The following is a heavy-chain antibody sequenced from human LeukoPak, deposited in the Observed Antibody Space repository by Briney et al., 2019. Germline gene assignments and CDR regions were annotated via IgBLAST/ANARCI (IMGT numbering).Heavy chain of an antibody. CDR2: IYSSGST. CDR1: GGSISSYY. V-gene: IGHV4-4*07. D-gene: IGHD6-13*01. J-gene: IGHJ4*02. Sequence: SETLSLTCTVSGGSISSYYWSWIRQPAGKGLEWIGRIYSSGSTNYNPSPKSRVTMSVDTSKNQFSLKLSSVTAADTAVYYCARRSSSWAFDYWGQGTLVTVSS. CDR3: ARRSSSWAFDY.